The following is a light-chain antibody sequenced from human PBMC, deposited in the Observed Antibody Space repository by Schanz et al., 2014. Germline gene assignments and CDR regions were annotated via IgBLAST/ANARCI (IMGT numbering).Light chain of an antibody. V-gene: IGKV1-5*01. Sequence: DIQMTQSPSTLSASVGDRVTITCRASQRISIGLAWYQQKPGKAPKLLIYEASTLESGVPSRFSGSGSGTEFTLTISSLQPDDFATYYCQQYDNYSGTFGQGTKVEI. CDR2: EAS. CDR3: QQYDNYSGT. J-gene: IGKJ1*01. CDR1: QRISIG.